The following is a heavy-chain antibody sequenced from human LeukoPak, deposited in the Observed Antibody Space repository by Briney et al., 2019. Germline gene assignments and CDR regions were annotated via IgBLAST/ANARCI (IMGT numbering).Heavy chain of an antibody. CDR1: GYTFTSYD. J-gene: IGHJ6*03. D-gene: IGHD1-26*01. CDR2: MNPNSGNT. CDR3: ARRSWYSGLRRPRWGGYYYTDV. Sequence: ASVKVSCKASGYTFTSYDINWVRQATGQGLEWMGWMNPNSGNTGYAQKFQGRVTMTRNTSISTAYMELSSLRSEDTAVYYCARRSWYSGLRRPRWGGYYYTDVWGKGTTVTVSS. V-gene: IGHV1-8*01.